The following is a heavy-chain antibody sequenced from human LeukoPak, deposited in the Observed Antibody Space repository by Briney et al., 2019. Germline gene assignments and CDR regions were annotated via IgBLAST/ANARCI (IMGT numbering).Heavy chain of an antibody. CDR1: GYTFTSYY. Sequence: ASVKVSCKASGYTFTSYYMHWVRQAPGQGLEWMGIINPSGGSTSYAQKFQGRVTMTRDTSTSTVHMELSSLRSEDTAVYYCAREECSGGSCYSYYYYGMDVWGQGTTVTVSS. CDR2: INPSGGST. CDR3: AREECSGGSCYSYYYYGMDV. D-gene: IGHD2-15*01. J-gene: IGHJ6*02. V-gene: IGHV1-46*01.